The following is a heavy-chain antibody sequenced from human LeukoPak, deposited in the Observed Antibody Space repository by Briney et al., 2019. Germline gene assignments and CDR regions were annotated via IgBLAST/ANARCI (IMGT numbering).Heavy chain of an antibody. J-gene: IGHJ4*02. Sequence: GASVKVSCKASGYTFTSYAMHWVRQAPGQRLEWMGWINAGNGNTKYSQKFQGRVTITRDTSASTAYVELSSLRSEDTAVYYCARADIVVVPAPGDYWGQGTLVTVSS. D-gene: IGHD2-2*01. V-gene: IGHV1-3*01. CDR1: GYTFTSYA. CDR2: INAGNGNT. CDR3: ARADIVVVPAPGDY.